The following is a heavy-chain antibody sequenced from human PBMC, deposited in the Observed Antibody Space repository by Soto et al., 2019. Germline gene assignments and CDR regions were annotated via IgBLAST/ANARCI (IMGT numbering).Heavy chain of an antibody. J-gene: IGHJ4*02. CDR3: ARAKSGYSYGYNFDY. CDR2: IIPIFGTA. Sequence: SVKVSCKASGGTFSSYAISWVRQAPGQGLEWMGGIIPIFGTANYAQKFQGRVTITADESTSTAYMELSSLRSEDTAVYYCARAKSGYSYGYNFDYWGQGTLVTVS. CDR1: GGTFSSYA. V-gene: IGHV1-69*13. D-gene: IGHD5-18*01.